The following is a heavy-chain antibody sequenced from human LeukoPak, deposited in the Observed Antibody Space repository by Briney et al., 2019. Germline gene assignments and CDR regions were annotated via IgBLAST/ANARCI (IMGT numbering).Heavy chain of an antibody. CDR3: AKSRARREGSSGSTDY. CDR1: GFTFTNYA. V-gene: IGHV3-23*01. D-gene: IGHD3-22*01. CDR2: ISGSGGKT. Sequence: PGGSLRLSCVASGFTFTNYAMTWVRQAPGKGLEWVSAISGSGGKTYYADSVKGRFTISRDNSKNTLYLQMNSLRGDDTAVYYCAKSRARREGSSGSTDYWGQGTLVTVSS. J-gene: IGHJ4*02.